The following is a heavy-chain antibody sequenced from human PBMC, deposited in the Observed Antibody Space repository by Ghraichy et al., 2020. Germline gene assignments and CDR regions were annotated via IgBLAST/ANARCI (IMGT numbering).Heavy chain of an antibody. Sequence: ASVKVSCKASGYTFTGYYMHWVRQAPGQGLEWMGWINPNSGGTNYAQKFQGRVTMTRDTSISTAYMELSRLRSDDTAVYYCARVSEIAVAAPFDYWGQGTLVTVSS. CDR1: GYTFTGYY. J-gene: IGHJ4*02. D-gene: IGHD6-19*01. CDR2: INPNSGGT. V-gene: IGHV1-2*02. CDR3: ARVSEIAVAAPFDY.